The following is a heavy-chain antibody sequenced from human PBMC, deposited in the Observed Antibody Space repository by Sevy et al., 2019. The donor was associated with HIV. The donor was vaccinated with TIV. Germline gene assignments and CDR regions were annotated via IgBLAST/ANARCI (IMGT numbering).Heavy chain of an antibody. D-gene: IGHD5-12*01. CDR2: IKQDGSVK. CDR1: GFAFRTFW. CDR3: AKQRGWICSHDVCSPYYSDS. V-gene: IGHV3-7*01. J-gene: IGHJ4*02. Sequence: GESLKISCAASGFAFRTFWMSWVRQAPGKGLEWVANIKQDGSVKYYMDSVKGRFTISRDNAKNSLNLQMSSLTVEDTAVYYCAKQRGWICSHDVCSPYYSDSWGQGTLVTVSS.